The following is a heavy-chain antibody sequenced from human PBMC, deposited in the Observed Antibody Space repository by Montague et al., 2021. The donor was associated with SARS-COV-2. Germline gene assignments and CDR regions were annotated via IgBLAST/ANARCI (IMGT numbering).Heavy chain of an antibody. J-gene: IGHJ6*02. V-gene: IGHV6-1*01. Sequence: CAISGDSVSSNSATWNWVRQSPSRGLEWLGRTYYRSKWYHDYAVXLRGRVTINPDTSKNQFSLQLNSVTPEDTAIYYCTSGREGNYNVMDVWGQGTTVTVS. CDR3: TSGREGNYNVMDV. CDR2: TYYRSKWYH. CDR1: GDSVSSNSAT. D-gene: IGHD1-1*01.